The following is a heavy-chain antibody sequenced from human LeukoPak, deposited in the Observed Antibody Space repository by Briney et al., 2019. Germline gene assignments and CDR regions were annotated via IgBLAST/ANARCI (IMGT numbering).Heavy chain of an antibody. D-gene: IGHD6-19*01. V-gene: IGHV1-18*01. CDR3: AREDSSGWHYYYMDV. J-gene: IGHJ6*03. CDR1: GYTFTSYG. Sequence: ASVKVSCKASGYTFTSYGISWVRQAPGQGLEWMGWISAYNGNTNYAQKLQGRVTMTTDTSTSTAYMELRSLRSDDTAVYYCAREDSSGWHYYYMDVWGKGTTVTVSS. CDR2: ISAYNGNT.